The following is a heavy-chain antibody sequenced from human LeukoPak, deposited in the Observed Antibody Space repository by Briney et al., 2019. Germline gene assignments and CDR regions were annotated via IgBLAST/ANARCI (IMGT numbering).Heavy chain of an antibody. CDR1: GFGFSRYW. CDR3: AELGITMIGGV. V-gene: IGHV3-74*01. D-gene: IGHD3-10*02. CDR2: IYRDGSTT. J-gene: IGHJ6*04. Sequence: GGSLRLSCAASGFGFSRYWMHWVRQAPGTGLKWVSRIYRDGSTTDYADSVKGRFSISRDNAKNSLYLQMNSLRAEDTAVYYCAELGITMIGGVWGKGTTVTISS.